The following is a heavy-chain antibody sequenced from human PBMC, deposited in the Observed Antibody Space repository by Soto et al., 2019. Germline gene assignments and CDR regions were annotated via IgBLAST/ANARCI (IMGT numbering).Heavy chain of an antibody. D-gene: IGHD1-1*01. CDR1: GYTFTSYG. CDR3: ARGRYGDY. CDR2: ISAHNGNT. Sequence: QVHLVQSGAEVKKPGASVKVSCKASGYTFTSYGITCVRQAPGQGLEWMGWISAHNGNTDYAQKLQGRVIVTRDTSTSTAYMELRSLIYDDTAVYYCARGRYGDYWGQGALVTVSS. J-gene: IGHJ4*02. V-gene: IGHV1-18*01.